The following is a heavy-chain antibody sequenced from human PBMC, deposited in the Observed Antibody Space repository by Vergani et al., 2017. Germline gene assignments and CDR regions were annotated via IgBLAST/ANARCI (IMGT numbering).Heavy chain of an antibody. V-gene: IGHV3-30*19. CDR3: AREESITMVREVRVTYGMNV. Sequence: QVQLVESGGGVVQPGRSLRLSCAASGFTFSSYGMHWVRPAPGKGLEWVAVIWYDGSNKYYADSVKGRFTISRDNSKNTLYLQMNSLRAEDTAVYYCAREESITMVREVRVTYGMNVWGQGTTVTVSS. CDR2: IWYDGSNK. D-gene: IGHD3-10*01. CDR1: GFTFSSYG. J-gene: IGHJ6*02.